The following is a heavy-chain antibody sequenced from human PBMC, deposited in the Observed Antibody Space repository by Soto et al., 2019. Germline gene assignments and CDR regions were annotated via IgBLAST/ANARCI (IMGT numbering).Heavy chain of an antibody. V-gene: IGHV1-3*01. J-gene: IGHJ4*02. CDR2: INGGNGNT. Sequence: ASVKVSCKASGYSFTTYAMHWVRQALGQRLEWLGWINGGNGNTKYSQKFQGRVTITRDTSASTAHMELSSLGSEDTAVYYCARSSLLPYFDYWGQGTLATVSS. CDR1: GYSFTTYA. D-gene: IGHD2-15*01. CDR3: ARSSLLPYFDY.